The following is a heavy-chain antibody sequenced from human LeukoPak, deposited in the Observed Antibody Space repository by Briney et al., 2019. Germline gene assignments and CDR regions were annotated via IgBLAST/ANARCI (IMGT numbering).Heavy chain of an antibody. CDR1: EFSFSTHS. J-gene: IGHJ4*02. Sequence: RGSLRLSCIVSEFSFSTHSMSWVRPAPGKGLEWVSAISSGGHYIYYADSVKGRFTISRDNSKYILYLQMNSLRADDTAVYYCTSHTSANGVVVSPPFGYWGQGTLVTVSS. CDR2: ISSGGHYI. D-gene: IGHD2-15*01. CDR3: TSHTSANGVVVSPPFGY. V-gene: IGHV3-23*01.